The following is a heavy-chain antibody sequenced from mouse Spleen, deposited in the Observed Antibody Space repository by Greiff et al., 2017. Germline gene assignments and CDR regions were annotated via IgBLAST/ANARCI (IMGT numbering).Heavy chain of an antibody. J-gene: IGHJ4*01. D-gene: IGHD2-3*01. V-gene: IGHV5-9-2*01. CDR2: ISGGGSYT. Sequence: EVHLVESGGGLVKPGGSLKLSCAASGFTFSSYGMSWVRQTPEKRLEWVATISGGGSYTYYPDSVKGRFTISRDNAKNNLYLQMSSLRSEDTALYYCARQGGYYVGDYAMDYWGQGTSVTVSS. CDR3: ARQGGYYVGDYAMDY. CDR1: GFTFSSYG.